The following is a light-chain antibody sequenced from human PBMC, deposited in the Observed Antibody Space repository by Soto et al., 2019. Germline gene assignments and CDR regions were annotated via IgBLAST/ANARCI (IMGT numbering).Light chain of an antibody. Sequence: DIQMTQSPSSLSASVGDRVTITCRASQSISSYLNWYQQKPGKAPKLLIYAASILQSGVPSRFSGIGSGTDFTLTISSQQPEDFATYYCQQSYSTPPTFGQGTKVEIK. J-gene: IGKJ1*01. CDR1: QSISSY. CDR3: QQSYSTPPT. V-gene: IGKV1-39*01. CDR2: AAS.